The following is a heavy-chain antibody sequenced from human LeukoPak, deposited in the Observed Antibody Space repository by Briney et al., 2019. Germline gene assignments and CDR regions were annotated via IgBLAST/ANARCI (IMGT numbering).Heavy chain of an antibody. CDR2: IYTSGST. V-gene: IGHV4-61*05. Sequence: SETLSLTCSVSGGSISLSYYYWGWIRQPPGKALEWIGRIYTSGSTNYNPSLKSRVTMSVDTSKNQFSLKLSSVTAADTAVYYCARWISRRPSRIVQWLVRYLSGNNWFDPWGQGTLVTVSS. CDR1: GGSISLSYYY. D-gene: IGHD6-19*01. CDR3: ARWISRRPSRIVQWLVRYLSGNNWFDP. J-gene: IGHJ5*02.